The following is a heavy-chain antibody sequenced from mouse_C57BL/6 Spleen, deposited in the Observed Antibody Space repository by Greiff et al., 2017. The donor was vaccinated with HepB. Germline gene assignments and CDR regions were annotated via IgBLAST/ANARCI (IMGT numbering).Heavy chain of an antibody. CDR3: AIYDGYPAWFAY. J-gene: IGHJ3*01. Sequence: EVKLVESGPELVKPGASVKISCKASGYTFTDYYMNWVKQSHGKSLEWIGDINPNNGGTSYNQKFKGKATLTVDKSSSTAYMELRSLTSEDSAVYYCAIYDGYPAWFAYWGQGTLVTVSA. V-gene: IGHV1-26*01. D-gene: IGHD2-3*01. CDR1: GYTFTDYY. CDR2: INPNNGGT.